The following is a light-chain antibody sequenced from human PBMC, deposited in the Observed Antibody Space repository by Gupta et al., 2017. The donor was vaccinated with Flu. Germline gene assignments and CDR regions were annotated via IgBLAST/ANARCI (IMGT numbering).Light chain of an antibody. CDR2: EVS. J-gene: IGLJ2*01. Sequence: ITVTCPGTSGALGDYNYVSWYHQQPGKAPNLMFFEVSNRPSGVSDRFSGSKSGNTASLTISGLQAEDEADYYCSSYTNTNTLVVFGGGTKLTVL. CDR1: SGALGDYNY. CDR3: SSYTNTNTLVV. V-gene: IGLV2-14*01.